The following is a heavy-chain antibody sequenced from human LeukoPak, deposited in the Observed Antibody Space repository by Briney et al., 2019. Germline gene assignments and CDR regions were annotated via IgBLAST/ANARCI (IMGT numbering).Heavy chain of an antibody. CDR2: FHASGST. Sequence: SETLSLTCTVSGGSVSSRGYYWSWIRQPAGKRLEWIGRFHASGSTLYGPSLKSRVTLSVDTSKNNFSLRLDSVAAADTAVYYCASARSSSSFDYWGQGHLVTVSS. CDR1: GGSVSSRGYY. V-gene: IGHV4-61*02. D-gene: IGHD6-6*01. J-gene: IGHJ4*02. CDR3: ASARSSSSFDY.